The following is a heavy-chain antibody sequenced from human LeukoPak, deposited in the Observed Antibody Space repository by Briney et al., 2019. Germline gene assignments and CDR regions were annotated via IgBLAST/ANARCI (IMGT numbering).Heavy chain of an antibody. J-gene: IGHJ4*02. D-gene: IGHD6-19*01. Sequence: GGSLRLSCAASGFTFSSYSMNWVRQAPGKGLEWVSSISSSSTYIFYADSLKGRFTISRDNAKNSLYLQMNSLRAEDTAVYYCARDNLAVAVGFDYWGQGTLVTVSS. V-gene: IGHV3-21*01. CDR3: ARDNLAVAVGFDY. CDR2: ISSSSTYI. CDR1: GFTFSSYS.